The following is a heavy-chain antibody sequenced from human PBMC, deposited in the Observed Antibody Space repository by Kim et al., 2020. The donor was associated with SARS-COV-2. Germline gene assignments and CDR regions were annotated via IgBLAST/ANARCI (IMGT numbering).Heavy chain of an antibody. CDR1: GFTFSSYA. V-gene: IGHV3-64D*06. Sequence: GGSLRLSCSASGFTFSSYAMHWVRQAPGKGLEYVSAISSNGGSTYYADSVKGRFTISRDNSKNTLYLQMSSLRAEDTAVYYCVKGSGYQQLVPSFDYWGQGTLVTVSS. D-gene: IGHD6-13*01. CDR2: ISSNGGST. CDR3: VKGSGYQQLVPSFDY. J-gene: IGHJ4*02.